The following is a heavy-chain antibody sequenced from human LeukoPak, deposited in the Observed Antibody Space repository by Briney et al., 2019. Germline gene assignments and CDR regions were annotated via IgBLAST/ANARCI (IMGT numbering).Heavy chain of an antibody. D-gene: IGHD3-22*01. J-gene: IGHJ4*02. CDR1: GFTFSSYA. CDR3: AKGSYYDSSGFFYFDY. V-gene: IGHV3-23*01. Sequence: HPGGSLRLSCAASGFTFSSYAMSWVRQAPGKGLEWVSGISGSGDNTYYADSVKGRFTISRDNSKNTLYVQVNSLGTEDTAAYYCAKGSYYDSSGFFYFDYWGQGTLVTVSS. CDR2: ISGSGDNT.